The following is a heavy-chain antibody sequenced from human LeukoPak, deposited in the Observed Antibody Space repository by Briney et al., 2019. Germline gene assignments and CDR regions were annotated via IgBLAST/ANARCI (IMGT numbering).Heavy chain of an antibody. Sequence: PVASVKVSCKASGYTFTSYDINWVRQATGQGLEWMGWMNPNNGNTNYAQKLQGRVTITTDTSTSTAYMELRSLRSDDTAVFYCARDLVDGVGAPGAYWGQGALVTVSS. CDR2: MNPNNGNT. V-gene: IGHV1-18*01. CDR3: ARDLVDGVGAPGAY. D-gene: IGHD1-26*01. J-gene: IGHJ4*02. CDR1: GYTFTSYD.